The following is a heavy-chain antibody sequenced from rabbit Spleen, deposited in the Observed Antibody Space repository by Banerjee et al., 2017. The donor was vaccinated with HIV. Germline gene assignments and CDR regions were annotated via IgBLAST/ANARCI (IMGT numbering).Heavy chain of an antibody. Sequence: QEQLVESGGGLVQPGGSLKLSCKASGFDFSSYGVSWVRQAPGKGLEWIACIYAGSSGNTYSATWAKGRFTISKGASTTVTLRMTRLTAADTATYFCARDLAGVIGWNFSLWGPGTLVTVS. CDR2: IYAGSSGNT. CDR1: GFDFSSYG. V-gene: IGHV1S45*01. J-gene: IGHJ4*01. CDR3: ARDLAGVIGWNFSL. D-gene: IGHD4-1*01.